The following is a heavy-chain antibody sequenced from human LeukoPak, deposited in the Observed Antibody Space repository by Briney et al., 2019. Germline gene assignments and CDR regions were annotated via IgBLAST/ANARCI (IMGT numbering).Heavy chain of an antibody. CDR2: INPDSGDT. D-gene: IGHD3-22*01. Sequence: ASVKVSCKASGYIFTDYYLHWVRQAPGQGLEWMGWINPDSGDTNFAQKFQGRVTMTRDTSISTAYMELSSLRSEDTAVYYCARVGGHYDSSGYYYREDYFDYWGQGTLVTVSS. V-gene: IGHV1-2*02. J-gene: IGHJ4*02. CDR3: ARVGGHYDSSGYYYREDYFDY. CDR1: GYIFTDYY.